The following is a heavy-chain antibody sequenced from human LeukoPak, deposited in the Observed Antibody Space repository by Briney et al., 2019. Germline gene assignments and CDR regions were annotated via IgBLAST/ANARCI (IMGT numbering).Heavy chain of an antibody. CDR2: INHSGST. CDR1: GGSFSGYY. D-gene: IGHD2-2*01. V-gene: IGHV4-34*01. CDR3: APYCSSPSCPPAGDY. Sequence: PSETLSLTCAVYGGSFSGYYWSWIRQPPGKGLEWIGEINHSGSTNYNPSLKSRVTISVDASKNQFSLKLSSVTAADTAVYYCAPYCSSPSCPPAGDYWGQGTLVTVSS. J-gene: IGHJ4*02.